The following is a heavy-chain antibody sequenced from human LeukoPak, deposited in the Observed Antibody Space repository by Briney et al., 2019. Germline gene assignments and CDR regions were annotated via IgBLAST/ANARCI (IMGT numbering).Heavy chain of an antibody. CDR1: GYTFTSYG. CDR3: ARAPLWFGESMGPFDY. CDR2: ISAYNGNT. D-gene: IGHD3-10*01. J-gene: IGHJ4*02. Sequence: ASVKVSCKASGYTFTSYGISWVRQAPGQGLEWMGWISAYNGNTNYAQKLQGRVTMTTDTSTSTAYMELRSLRSDDTAVYYCARAPLWFGESMGPFDYWGQGTLVTVSS. V-gene: IGHV1-18*04.